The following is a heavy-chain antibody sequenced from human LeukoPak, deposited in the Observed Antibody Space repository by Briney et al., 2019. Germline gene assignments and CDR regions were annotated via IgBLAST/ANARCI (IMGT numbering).Heavy chain of an antibody. CDR3: ARHLNNCGDDCYIFDY. D-gene: IGHD2-21*01. Sequence: SETLSLTCTVSGGSISSYYWSWIRQPAGKGLDWIGRIYSSGSTNYNPSLKSRVTMSVDTSRNQFSLKLSSVTAADTAVYYCARHLNNCGDDCYIFDYWGQGTLVTVSS. J-gene: IGHJ4*02. V-gene: IGHV4-4*07. CDR2: IYSSGST. CDR1: GGSISSYY.